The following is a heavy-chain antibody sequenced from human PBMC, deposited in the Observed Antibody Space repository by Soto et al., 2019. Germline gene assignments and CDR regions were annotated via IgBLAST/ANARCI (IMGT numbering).Heavy chain of an antibody. Sequence: QMQLVQSGAEARKPGASVKVSCKTSGYTFTGYYLNWVRQAPGRGLEWVGWINPKTGDTNNAQKFQVRVTMTTDTSISTGYMELSGLKSDDTAVYYCVTCDHLVRWGQGTRVTVSS. J-gene: IGHJ4*02. D-gene: IGHD6-6*01. CDR3: VTCDHLVR. CDR1: GYTFTGYY. CDR2: INPKTGDT. V-gene: IGHV1-2*02.